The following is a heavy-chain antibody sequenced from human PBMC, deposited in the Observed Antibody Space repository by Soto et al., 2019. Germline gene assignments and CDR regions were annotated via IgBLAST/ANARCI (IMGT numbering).Heavy chain of an antibody. CDR3: ARGFRSSWYGSYFDY. CDR2: INHSGST. V-gene: IGHV4-34*01. D-gene: IGHD6-13*01. CDR1: GGSFSGYY. J-gene: IGHJ4*02. Sequence: PSETLSLTCAVYGGSFSGYYWSWIRQPPGKGLEWIGEINHSGSTNYNPSLKSRVTISVDTFKNQFSLKLSSVTAAYTAVYYCARGFRSSWYGSYFDYWGQGTPVTVSS.